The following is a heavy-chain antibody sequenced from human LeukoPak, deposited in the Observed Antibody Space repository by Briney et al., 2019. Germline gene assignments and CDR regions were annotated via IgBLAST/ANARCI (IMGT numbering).Heavy chain of an antibody. CDR1: GGSISSYY. D-gene: IGHD3-16*01. V-gene: IGHV4-59*01. CDR2: IYYSGST. Sequence: PSETLSLTCTVSGGSISSYYWSWIRQPPGKGLEWIGYIYYSGSTNYNPSLKSRVTISVDTSKNQFSLTLTSVTAADTAMYYCARDGGRAVSPLGAFDFWGQGTVVTVSS. J-gene: IGHJ3*01. CDR3: ARDGGRAVSPLGAFDF.